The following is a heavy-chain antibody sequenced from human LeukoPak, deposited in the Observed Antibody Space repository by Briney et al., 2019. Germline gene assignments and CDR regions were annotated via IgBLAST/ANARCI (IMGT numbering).Heavy chain of an antibody. CDR3: ARGITMIRD. CDR1: GFTFSSYS. D-gene: IGHD3-22*01. Sequence: GGSLRLSCAASGFTFSSYSMNWVRQAPGKGLEWVSYISSGGSSIYYADSVKGRFTISRDNAKNSLYLQMNSLRAEDTAVYYCARGITMIRDWGQGTLVTVSS. V-gene: IGHV3-48*01. J-gene: IGHJ4*02. CDR2: ISSGGSSI.